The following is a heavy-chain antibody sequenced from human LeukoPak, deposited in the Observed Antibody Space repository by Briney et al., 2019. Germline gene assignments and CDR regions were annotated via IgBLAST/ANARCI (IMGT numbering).Heavy chain of an antibody. J-gene: IGHJ6*04. CDR2: ISGTGSTI. Sequence: PGGSLRLSCAASGFTFSSYEMNWVRQAPGKGLEWVSYISGTGSTIYYADSVKGRFTISRDNAKNSLYLQMNSLRAEDTAVYYCAELGITMIGGVWGKGTTVTISS. CDR3: AELGITMIGGV. D-gene: IGHD3-10*02. CDR1: GFTFSSYE. V-gene: IGHV3-48*03.